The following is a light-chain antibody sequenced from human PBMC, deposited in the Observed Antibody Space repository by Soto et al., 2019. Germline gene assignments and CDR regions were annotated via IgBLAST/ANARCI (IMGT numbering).Light chain of an antibody. J-gene: IGLJ1*01. CDR2: SSN. CDR1: SSNIGSNT. V-gene: IGLV1-44*01. Sequence: QSVLTQPPSASGTPGQRVTISCSGSSSNIGSNTVNWYQQLPGTAPTLLIYSSNQRPSGVPDRFSGSKSGTSASLAISGLQSDDEGDYYCAAWDDSLNGPVFGTGTKLTVL. CDR3: AAWDDSLNGPV.